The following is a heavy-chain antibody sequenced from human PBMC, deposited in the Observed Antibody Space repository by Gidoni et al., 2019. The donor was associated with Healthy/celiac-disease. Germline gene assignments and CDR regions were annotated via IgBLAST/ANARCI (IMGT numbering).Heavy chain of an antibody. CDR2: IYHSGST. Sequence: QVQLQESGPGLVKPSGTLSLTCAVPGGSISSSNWWSWVRQPPGKGLEWIGEIYHSGSTNYNPSLKSRVTISVDKSKNQFSLKLSSVTAADTAVYYCARVAVVVVAALAGGPFDYWGQGTLVTVSS. CDR3: ARVAVVVVAALAGGPFDY. V-gene: IGHV4-4*02. CDR1: GGSISSSNW. J-gene: IGHJ4*02. D-gene: IGHD2-15*01.